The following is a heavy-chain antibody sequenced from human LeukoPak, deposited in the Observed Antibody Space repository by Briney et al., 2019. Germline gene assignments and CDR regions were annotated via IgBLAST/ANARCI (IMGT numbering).Heavy chain of an antibody. J-gene: IGHJ3*02. D-gene: IGHD2-21*01. CDR1: GYTSTSPD. CDR2: MNPRDNT. CDR3: ARYTQHHGFDI. Sequence: VASVKVSCKASGYTSTSPDINWVRQATGRGLEWLGWMNPRDNTGYAQKFQGRVTLTRDKSINTAYMELSSLRSEDTAVYYCARYTQHHGFDIWGQGTMVTVSA. V-gene: IGHV1-8*01.